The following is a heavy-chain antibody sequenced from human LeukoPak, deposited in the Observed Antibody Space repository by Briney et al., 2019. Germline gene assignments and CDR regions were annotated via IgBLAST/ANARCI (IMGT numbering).Heavy chain of an antibody. V-gene: IGHV3-33*06. CDR3: AKDAQRGFDYSNSLEY. J-gene: IGHJ4*02. CDR2: IWSDGTNQ. CDR1: GFTFSHFG. D-gene: IGHD4-11*01. Sequence: GGSLRLSCAASGFTFSHFGFHWVRQAPGKGLEWVAVIWSDGTNQYYGDSVKGRFIIYRDDSHNTVYLQMNSLRVDDTAVYYCAKDAQRGFDYSNSLEYWGQGSLVTVSS.